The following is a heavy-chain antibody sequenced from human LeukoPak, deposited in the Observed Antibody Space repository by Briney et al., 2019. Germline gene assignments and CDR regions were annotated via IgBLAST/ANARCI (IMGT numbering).Heavy chain of an antibody. CDR1: GFTFSSYE. CDR2: ISSSGSTI. CDR3: ARVSRYFDWSPPYYYGMDV. J-gene: IGHJ6*04. D-gene: IGHD3-9*01. V-gene: IGHV3-48*03. Sequence: GGSLRLSCAASGFTFSSYEMNWVRQAPGKGLEWVSYISSSGSTIYYADSVKGRFTISRDNAKNSLYLQMNSLRAEDMAVYYCARVSRYFDWSPPYYYGMDVWGKGTTVTVSS.